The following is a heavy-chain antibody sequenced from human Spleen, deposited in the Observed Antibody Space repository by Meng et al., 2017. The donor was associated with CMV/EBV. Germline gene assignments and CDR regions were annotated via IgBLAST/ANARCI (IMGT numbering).Heavy chain of an antibody. CDR1: GFNFNKYG. D-gene: IGHD4/OR15-4a*01. CDR3: TRPIEDYYYYYGMDV. V-gene: IGHV3-72*01. Sequence: GESLKISCTGSGFNFNKYGIHWVRQAPGKGLEWVGRTRNKANSYTTEYAASVKGRFSISRDDSRNSLYLQMRSLKIEDTAVYYCTRPIEDYYYYYGMDVWGQGTTVTVSS. J-gene: IGHJ6*02. CDR2: TRNKANSYTT.